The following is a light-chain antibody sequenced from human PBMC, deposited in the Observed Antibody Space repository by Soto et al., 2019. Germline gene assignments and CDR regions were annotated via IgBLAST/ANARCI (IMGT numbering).Light chain of an antibody. J-gene: IGKJ3*01. V-gene: IGKV1-39*01. CDR3: QQGHSMPFT. Sequence: DIQMTQSPSSLSASVGDRVTITCRASQSITNSLNWYQHKPGKAPTLVVYAASSLQSGVPSRFSGSGSGTDFTLTISSLQPEGFATYFCQQGHSMPFTFGPGTKVDIK. CDR2: AAS. CDR1: QSITNS.